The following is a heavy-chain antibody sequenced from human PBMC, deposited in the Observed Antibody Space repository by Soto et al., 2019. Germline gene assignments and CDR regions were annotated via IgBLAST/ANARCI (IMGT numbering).Heavy chain of an antibody. CDR2: INHSGST. CDR3: ARGLDYSNYFDY. CDR1: GGSFSGYY. J-gene: IGHJ4*02. V-gene: IGHV4-34*01. Sequence: QVQLQQWGAGLLKPSETLSLTCAVYGGSFSGYYWSWIRQPPGQGLEWIGEINHSGSTNYNPSLKSRVTISVDTSKNQFSLKLSSVTAADTAVYYCARGLDYSNYFDYWGQGTLVTVSS. D-gene: IGHD4-4*01.